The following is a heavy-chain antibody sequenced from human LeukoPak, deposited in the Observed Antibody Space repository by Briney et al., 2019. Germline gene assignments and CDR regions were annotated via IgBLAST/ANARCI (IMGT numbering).Heavy chain of an antibody. CDR2: SNTDGTST. V-gene: IGHV3-74*01. Sequence: GSLRLSCAASGFTFSAYWMHWVRQAPGKGLVWVSRSNTDGTSTTYADSVKGRFTISRDNAKNTLYLQMDSLRAEDTAVYYCARRNGYYGLDVWGQGTTVTVSS. CDR1: GFTFSAYW. D-gene: IGHD2-8*01. CDR3: ARRNGYYGLDV. J-gene: IGHJ6*02.